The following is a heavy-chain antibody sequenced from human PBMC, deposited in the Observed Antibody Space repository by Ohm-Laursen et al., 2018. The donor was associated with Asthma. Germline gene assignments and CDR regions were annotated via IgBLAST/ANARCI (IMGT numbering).Heavy chain of an antibody. CDR2: INDNSDLT. V-gene: IGHV3-23*01. CDR3: AKERSSSWPF. D-gene: IGHD6-13*01. CDR1: GFTFSSYG. Sequence: GSLRLSCAASGFTFSSYGMHWVRQAPGKGLEWVSQINDNSDLTYYADSVKGRFTISRDNSRNTLFLQMNSLRAEDTAVYYCAKERSSSWPFWGQGTLVTVSS. J-gene: IGHJ4*02.